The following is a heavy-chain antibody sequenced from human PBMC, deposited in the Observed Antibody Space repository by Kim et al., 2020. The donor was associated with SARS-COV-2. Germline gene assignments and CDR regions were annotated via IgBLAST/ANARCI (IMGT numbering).Heavy chain of an antibody. D-gene: IGHD3-3*01. V-gene: IGHV3-11*01. J-gene: IGHJ4*02. CDR1: GFTFTDYY. CDR2: MSSSGSTI. Sequence: GGSLRLSCAASGFTFTDYYMNWIRQAPGKGLEWISHMSSSGSTIYYADSVKGRFTISRDNAKNSLYLQMNSLRADDTAVYFCARDSQGYDFWNGYTGFDYWGQGTLVTVSS. CDR3: ARDSQGYDFWNGYTGFDY.